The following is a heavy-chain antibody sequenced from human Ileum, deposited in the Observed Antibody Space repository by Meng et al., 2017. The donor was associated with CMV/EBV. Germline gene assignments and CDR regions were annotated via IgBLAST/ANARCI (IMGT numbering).Heavy chain of an antibody. CDR3: ARGRPGWYFDL. J-gene: IGHJ2*01. V-gene: IGHV3-53*01. CDR2: IYSGGST. Sequence: LSCAAYGFTVSSNYISWVRQGPGKGLEWVSIIYSGGSTYYADSVKGRFTISRDNSKNTLYFQMNSLRAEDTAVYSCARGRPGWYFDLWGRGTLVTVSS. CDR1: GFTVSSNY.